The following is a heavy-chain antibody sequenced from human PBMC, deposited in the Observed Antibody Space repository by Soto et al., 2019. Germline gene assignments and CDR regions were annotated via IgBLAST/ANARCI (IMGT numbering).Heavy chain of an antibody. Sequence: EVQLVESGGGLVQPGGSLRLSCAASGFTFSSYDMHWVRQATGKGLEWVSAIGTAGDTYYPGSVKGRFTISREDAKNSLYLQMNTLSAGHTAVYYCARGELGIVRSYWYFVLWGRRTLVTVSS. V-gene: IGHV3-13*04. J-gene: IGHJ2*01. CDR3: ARGELGIVRSYWYFVL. D-gene: IGHD7-27*01. CDR2: IGTAGDT. CDR1: GFTFSSYD.